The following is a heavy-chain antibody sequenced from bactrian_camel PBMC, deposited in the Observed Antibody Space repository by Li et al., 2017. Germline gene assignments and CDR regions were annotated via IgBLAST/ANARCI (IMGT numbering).Heavy chain of an antibody. Sequence: HVQLVESGGGSVPAGGSLKLSCVVSEDLFRHCQMGWYRQSLGKERDYESRELVASISSDGATTYPDSVKGRVTVTLDTAGNAVYLEMNRLRPEDTGVYYCAATRDTLYGGTWPNPGQYTYWGQGTQVTVS. J-gene: IGHJ4*01. CDR2: ISSDGAT. CDR3: AATRDTLYGGTWPNPGQYTY. D-gene: IGHD6*01. CDR1: EDLFRHC. V-gene: IGHV3S53*01.